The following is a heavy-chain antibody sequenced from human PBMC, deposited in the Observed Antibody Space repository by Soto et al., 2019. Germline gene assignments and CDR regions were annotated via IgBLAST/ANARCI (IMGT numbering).Heavy chain of an antibody. D-gene: IGHD6-13*01. V-gene: IGHV3-48*03. CDR2: ISSGGDTI. CDR3: ARDRAAGGY. Sequence: PGGSLRLSCAASGFSFSNYEMNWVRQALGKGLEWVAYISSGGDTIHYADSVRGRFTVSRDNARNSLSLQMNTLRVEDTALYYCARDRAAGGYWGQGTLVTVSS. J-gene: IGHJ4*02. CDR1: GFSFSNYE.